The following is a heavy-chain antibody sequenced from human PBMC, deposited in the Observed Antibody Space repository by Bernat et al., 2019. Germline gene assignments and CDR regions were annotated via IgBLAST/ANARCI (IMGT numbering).Heavy chain of an antibody. Sequence: QVQLVESGGGVAQPGRSLRLSCAASGFTFSSYGMHWVRQAPGKGLEWVAVIWYDGSNKYYADSVKGRFTISRDNSKNTLYLQMNSLRAEDTAVYYCARGSGLVAIDYWGQGTLVTVSS. D-gene: IGHD3-10*01. V-gene: IGHV3-33*01. J-gene: IGHJ4*02. CDR1: GFTFSSYG. CDR2: IWYDGSNK. CDR3: ARGSGLVAIDY.